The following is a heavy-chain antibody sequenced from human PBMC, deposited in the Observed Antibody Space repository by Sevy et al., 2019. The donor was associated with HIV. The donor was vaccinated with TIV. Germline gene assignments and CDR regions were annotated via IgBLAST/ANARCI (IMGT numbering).Heavy chain of an antibody. CDR3: ARGRDSRTNAFDI. CDR2: IYPGDSDT. D-gene: IGHD1-7*01. CDR1: GYSFTSYW. J-gene: IGHJ3*02. V-gene: IGHV5-51*01. Sequence: GESLKISCKGSGYSFTSYWIGWVRQMPGKGLEWMGTIYPGDSDTRYSPSFQGQVTSSADKCISTAYLQSSSLKASDTAMCYCARGRDSRTNAFDIWGQGTMVTVSS.